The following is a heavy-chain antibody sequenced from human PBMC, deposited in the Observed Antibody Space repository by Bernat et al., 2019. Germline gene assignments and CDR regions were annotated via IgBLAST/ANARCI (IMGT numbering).Heavy chain of an antibody. V-gene: IGHV3-30*04. CDR2: ISHDGSNK. J-gene: IGHJ4*02. Sequence: QVQLVESGGGVVQPGRSLRLSCAASGSTFSSYAMHWVRQAPGKGLEWVAVISHDGSNKYYADSVRGRFTISRDNSKNTLYLQINSLKTEDTAVYYCAKGTEAYDFWSGFPTGTLDYWGQGTRLTVSS. CDR3: AKGTEAYDFWSGFPTGTLDY. D-gene: IGHD3-3*01. CDR1: GSTFSSYA.